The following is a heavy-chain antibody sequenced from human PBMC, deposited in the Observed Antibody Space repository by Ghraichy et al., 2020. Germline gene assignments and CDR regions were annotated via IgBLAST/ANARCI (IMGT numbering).Heavy chain of an antibody. CDR3: ATFLYSSGWYDGGYFDY. CDR1: GYSISSGYY. J-gene: IGHJ4*02. Sequence: SETLSLTCTVSGYSISSGYYWGWIRQPPGKGLEWIGSIYHSGSTYYNPSLKSRVTISVDTSKNQFSLKLSSVTAADTAVYYCATFLYSSGWYDGGYFDYWGQGTLVTVSS. V-gene: IGHV4-38-2*02. CDR2: IYHSGST. D-gene: IGHD6-19*01.